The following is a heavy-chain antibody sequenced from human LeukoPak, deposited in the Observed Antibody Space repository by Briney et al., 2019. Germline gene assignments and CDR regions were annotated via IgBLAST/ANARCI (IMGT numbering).Heavy chain of an antibody. CDR1: GGSISSSSYY. CDR2: IYYSGST. D-gene: IGHD3-10*01. V-gene: IGHV4-39*01. Sequence: SETLSLTCTVSGGSISSSSYYWGWIRQPPGKGLEWIGSIYYSGSTYYNPSLKSRVTISVDTSKNQFSLKLSSVTAADTAVYYCAGNRLLWFGELLNWFDPWGQGTLVTVSS. CDR3: AGNRLLWFGELLNWFDP. J-gene: IGHJ5*02.